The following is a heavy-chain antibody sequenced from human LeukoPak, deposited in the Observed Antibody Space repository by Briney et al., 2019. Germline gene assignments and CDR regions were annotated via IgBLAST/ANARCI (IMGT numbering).Heavy chain of an antibody. CDR2: ISGSGGST. Sequence: GGSLRLSCAASGFTFSSYAMSWVRQAPGKGLEWVSTISGSGGSTYYADSVKGRFTISRDNSKNTVYLQMNSLRAEDTAVYYCAKVPSKFITKSYWGQGTLVTVSS. CDR1: GFTFSSYA. D-gene: IGHD3-16*02. CDR3: AKVPSKFITKSY. J-gene: IGHJ4*02. V-gene: IGHV3-23*01.